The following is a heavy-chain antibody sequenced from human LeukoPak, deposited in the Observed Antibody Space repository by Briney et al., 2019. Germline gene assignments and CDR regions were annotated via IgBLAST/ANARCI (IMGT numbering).Heavy chain of an antibody. J-gene: IGHJ4*02. CDR3: AGDTNIVATMTFDY. CDR1: GYSISSGYY. Sequence: PSETLSLTCTVSGYSISSGYYWGWIRQPPGQGLEWIGSIYHSGSTYYNPSLKSRVTISVDTSKNQFSLKLSSVTAADTAVYYCAGDTNIVATMTFDYWGQGTLVTVSS. D-gene: IGHD5-12*01. CDR2: IYHSGST. V-gene: IGHV4-38-2*02.